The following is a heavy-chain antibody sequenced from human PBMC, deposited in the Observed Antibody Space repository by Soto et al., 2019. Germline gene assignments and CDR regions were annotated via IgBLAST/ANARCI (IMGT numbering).Heavy chain of an antibody. J-gene: IGHJ6*02. CDR1: VYTFTSYY. CDR2: INPSGGST. D-gene: IGHD3-3*01. CDR3: AKDLGYYDFWSGYYGMDV. V-gene: IGHV1-46*01. Sequence: ASVKVSCTASVYTFTSYYMHWVRQAPGQGLEWMGIINPSGGSTSYAQKFQGRFTISRDNSKNTLYLQMNSLRAEDTAVYYCAKDLGYYDFWSGYYGMDVWGQGTTVTVSS.